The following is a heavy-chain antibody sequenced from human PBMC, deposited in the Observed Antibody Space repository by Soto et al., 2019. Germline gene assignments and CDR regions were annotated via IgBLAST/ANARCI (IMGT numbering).Heavy chain of an antibody. V-gene: IGHV4-34*01. Sequence: QVQLQQWGAGLLKPSETLSLTCAVYGGSFSGYYWSWIHQPPGKGLEWIGEINHSGSTNYNPSLKSRVTISVDTSKNQFSLKLSSVTAADTAVYYCARVGTAMGLRHYYGMDVWGQGTTVTVSS. CDR3: ARVGTAMGLRHYYGMDV. D-gene: IGHD5-18*01. J-gene: IGHJ6*02. CDR2: INHSGST. CDR1: GGSFSGYY.